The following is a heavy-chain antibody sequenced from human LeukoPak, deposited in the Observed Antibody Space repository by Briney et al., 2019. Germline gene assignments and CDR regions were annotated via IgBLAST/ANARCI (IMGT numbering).Heavy chain of an antibody. CDR1: GYTFTSYD. Sequence: GASVKVSCKASGYTFTSYDIIWVRQATGQGLEWMGWMNPNSGNTGYAQKFQGRVTMTRNTSISTAYMELSSLRSEDTAVYYCARGLLAVAGTPWFDPWGQGTLVTVSS. CDR3: ARGLLAVAGTPWFDP. J-gene: IGHJ5*02. CDR2: MNPNSGNT. V-gene: IGHV1-8*01. D-gene: IGHD6-19*01.